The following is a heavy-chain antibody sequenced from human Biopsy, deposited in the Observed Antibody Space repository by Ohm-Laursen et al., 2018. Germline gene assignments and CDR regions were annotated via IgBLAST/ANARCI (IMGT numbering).Heavy chain of an antibody. CDR3: AGIVLGPTKHAFEI. CDR2: IYPGGGT. D-gene: IGHD1-26*01. CDR1: GDSIRNYY. V-gene: IGHV4-4*07. J-gene: IGHJ3*02. Sequence: SETLSLTCTVSGDSIRNYYWSWIRQAAGKGLEWIGRIYPGGGTIYNPSLKSRVTMSVDTSKNHFSLNLNSVTAADAAVYYCAGIVLGPTKHAFEIWGQGKMVSVSS.